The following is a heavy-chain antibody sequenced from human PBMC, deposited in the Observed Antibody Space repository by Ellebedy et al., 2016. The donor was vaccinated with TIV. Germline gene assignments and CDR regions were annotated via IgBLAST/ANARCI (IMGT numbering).Heavy chain of an antibody. D-gene: IGHD3-10*01. CDR3: ARVNYHVILWFGEPSQYYGLDV. J-gene: IGHJ6*02. CDR1: GFTFSSYE. CDR2: ISGSASVT. Sequence: GESLKISCAVSGFTFSSYEMNWVRQAPGKGLEWVSYISGSASVTAYADSVKGRFTISRDNARTSLYLQMTSLRVDDKAVYYCARVNYHVILWFGEPSQYYGLDVWGQGTTVTVSS. V-gene: IGHV3-48*03.